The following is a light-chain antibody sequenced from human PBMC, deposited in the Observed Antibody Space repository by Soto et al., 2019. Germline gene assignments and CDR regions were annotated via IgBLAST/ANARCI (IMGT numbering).Light chain of an antibody. CDR1: SNGIGIYNY. J-gene: IGLJ2*01. CDR2: EVN. CDR3: SSYTSTSTV. Sequence: QSALTQPASVSGSPGQSISISCTGTSNGIGIYNYVSWYQQYPGKAPKLMIYEVNNRLSGVSNRFSGSKSGNTASLTISGLQAEDEAYYYCSSYTSTSTVFGGGTKLTVL. V-gene: IGLV2-14*01.